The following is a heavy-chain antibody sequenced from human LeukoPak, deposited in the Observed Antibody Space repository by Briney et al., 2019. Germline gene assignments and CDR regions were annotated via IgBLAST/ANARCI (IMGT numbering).Heavy chain of an antibody. D-gene: IGHD6-6*01. CDR3: ARHTYSSSSTYYFDY. CDR2: IYYSGST. J-gene: IGHJ4*02. Sequence: PGGSLRLSCAASAFTFSSCAMSWVRQAPGKGLEWIGSIYYSGSTYYDPSLKSRVTISVDTSKNQFSLKLSSVTAADTAVYYCARHTYSSSSTYYFDYWGQGTLVTVSS. CDR1: AFTFSSCA. V-gene: IGHV4-39*01.